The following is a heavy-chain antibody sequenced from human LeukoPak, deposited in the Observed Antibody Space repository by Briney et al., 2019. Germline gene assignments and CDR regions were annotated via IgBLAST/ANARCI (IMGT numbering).Heavy chain of an antibody. CDR1: GYTFTSYG. V-gene: IGHV1-18*01. CDR2: ISAYNGNT. Sequence: ASVKVSCKASGYTFTSYGISRVRQAPGQGLEWMGWISAYNGNTNYAQKLQGRVTMTTDTSTSTAYMELRSLRSDDTAVYYCARGRSGYSYALRSYYYYYMDVWGKGTTVTVSS. J-gene: IGHJ6*03. D-gene: IGHD5-18*01. CDR3: ARGRSGYSYALRSYYYYYMDV.